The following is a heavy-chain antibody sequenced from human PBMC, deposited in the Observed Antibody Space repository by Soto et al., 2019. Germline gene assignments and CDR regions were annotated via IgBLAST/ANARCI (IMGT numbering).Heavy chain of an antibody. CDR2: INPNSGGT. Sequence: ASVKVSCKASGFTFTGHCIHWVRQAPGQGLEWMGWINPNSGGTSYAQKFQGRVTMTRDTSITTAYMELSRLSSGDTAVYYCAKSGSIFRPSLGYFDYWGQGTLVTVSS. D-gene: IGHD1-26*01. V-gene: IGHV1-2*02. CDR1: GFTFTGHC. CDR3: AKSGSIFRPSLGYFDY. J-gene: IGHJ4*02.